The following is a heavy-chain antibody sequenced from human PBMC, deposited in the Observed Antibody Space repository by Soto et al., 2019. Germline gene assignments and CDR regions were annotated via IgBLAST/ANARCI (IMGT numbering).Heavy chain of an antibody. Sequence: PSETLSLTCSVYGWSFSGYYWSWIRQPPGKGLEWIGEINHSGSTNYNPSLKSRVTISVDTSKNQFSLKLSSVTAADTAVYYCARALGRRITIFGVVIIGGFDPWGQGTLVTVSS. CDR3: ARALGRRITIFGVVIIGGFDP. CDR1: GWSFSGYY. J-gene: IGHJ5*02. V-gene: IGHV4-34*01. CDR2: INHSGST. D-gene: IGHD3-3*01.